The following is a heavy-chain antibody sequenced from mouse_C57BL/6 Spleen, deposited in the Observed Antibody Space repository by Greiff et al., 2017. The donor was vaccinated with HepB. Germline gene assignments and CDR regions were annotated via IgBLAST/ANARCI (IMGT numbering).Heavy chain of an antibody. CDR3: ARWLRPDWYFDV. V-gene: IGHV1-69*01. Sequence: VQLQQPGAELVKPGASVKLSCKASGYTFTSYWMHWVKQRPGQGLEWIGEIDPSDSYTNYNQKFKGKSTLTVDKSSSTAYMQLSSLTSEDSAVYYCARWLRPDWYFDVWGTGTTVTVSS. CDR1: GYTFTSYW. CDR2: IDPSDSYT. J-gene: IGHJ1*03. D-gene: IGHD2-2*01.